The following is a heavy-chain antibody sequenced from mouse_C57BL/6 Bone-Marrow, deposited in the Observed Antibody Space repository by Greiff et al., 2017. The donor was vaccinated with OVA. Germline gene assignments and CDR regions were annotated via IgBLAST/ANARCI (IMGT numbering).Heavy chain of an antibody. V-gene: IGHV1-42*01. J-gene: IGHJ3*01. CDR2: INPSTGGT. Sequence: VQLKESGPELVKPGASVKISCKASGYSFTGYYMNWVKQSPEKSLEWIGEINPSTGGTTYNQKFKAKATLTVDKSSSTAYMQLNSLTSEDSAVYYCARNYAWYYGSTNPFAYWGQGTLVTVSA. CDR1: GYSFTGYY. D-gene: IGHD1-1*01. CDR3: ARNYAWYYGSTNPFAY.